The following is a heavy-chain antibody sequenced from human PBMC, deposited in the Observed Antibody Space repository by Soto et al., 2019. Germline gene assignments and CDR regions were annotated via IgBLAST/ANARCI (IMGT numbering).Heavy chain of an antibody. J-gene: IGHJ4*02. CDR2: INPSEGST. V-gene: IGHV1-46*01. CDR1: GYTFTSYY. Sequence: ASVKVSCKAFGYTFTSYYMHWVRQAPGQGLEWMGIINPSEGSTSYTQNFQGRVTMTRDTSTNTVYMELSSLRSEDTAVYYCARGICSGGSCTRGYYFDYWGQGTLVTVSS. CDR3: ARGICSGGSCTRGYYFDY. D-gene: IGHD2-15*01.